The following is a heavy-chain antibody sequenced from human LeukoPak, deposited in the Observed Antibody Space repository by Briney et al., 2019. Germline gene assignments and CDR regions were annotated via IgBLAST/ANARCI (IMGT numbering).Heavy chain of an antibody. CDR1: GFTFGDYA. D-gene: IGHD2-2*01. CDR2: IRSKAYGGTT. Sequence: GSLRLSCTASGFTFGDYAMSWVRQAPGKGLEWVGFIRSKAYGGTTEYAASVKGRFTISRDDSKSIAYLQMNSLKTEDTAVYYCTRDQLLPGGYHYYYMDVWGKGTTVTVSS. CDR3: TRDQLLPGGYHYYYMDV. V-gene: IGHV3-49*04. J-gene: IGHJ6*03.